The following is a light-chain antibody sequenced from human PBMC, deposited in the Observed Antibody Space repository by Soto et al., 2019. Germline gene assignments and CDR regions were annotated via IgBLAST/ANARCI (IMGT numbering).Light chain of an antibody. V-gene: IGLV1-40*01. CDR3: QSYDSSLSALYV. CDR2: DNT. J-gene: IGLJ1*01. CDR1: SSNIGAGYD. Sequence: QPVLTQPPSVSGAPGQRVTISCTGSSSNIGAGYDVHWYQHLPGTAPKLLIYDNTNRPSGVPDRFSGSKSGTSASLAITGLQAEDEADYYCQSYDSSLSALYVFGTGTKLPS.